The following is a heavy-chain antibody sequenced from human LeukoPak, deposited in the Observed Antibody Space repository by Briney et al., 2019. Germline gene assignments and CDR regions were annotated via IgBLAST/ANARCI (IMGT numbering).Heavy chain of an antibody. CDR2: IYTGGTT. Sequence: PGGSLRLSCAASGFTVSSNSMSWVRQAPGKGLVWVSAIYTGGTTYYADSVKGRFTISRDNSKNTLYLQMNSLRAGDTAVYYCARDVAAPGGVYFDYWGQGTLVTVSS. D-gene: IGHD3-16*01. V-gene: IGHV3-66*01. CDR3: ARDVAAPGGVYFDY. CDR1: GFTVSSNS. J-gene: IGHJ4*02.